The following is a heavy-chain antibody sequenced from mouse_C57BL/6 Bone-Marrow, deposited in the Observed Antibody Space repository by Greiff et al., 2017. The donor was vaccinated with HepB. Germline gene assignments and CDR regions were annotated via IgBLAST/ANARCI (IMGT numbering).Heavy chain of an antibody. D-gene: IGHD4-1*01. J-gene: IGHJ1*03. Sequence: EVQRVESGGGLVKPGGSLKLSCAASGFTFSDYGMHWVRQAPEKGLEWVAYISSGSSTIYYADTVKGRFTISKDNAKNTLFLQMTSLRSEDTAMYYCARPLGGYFDVWGTGTTVTVSS. CDR3: ARPLGGYFDV. V-gene: IGHV5-17*01. CDR1: GFTFSDYG. CDR2: ISSGSSTI.